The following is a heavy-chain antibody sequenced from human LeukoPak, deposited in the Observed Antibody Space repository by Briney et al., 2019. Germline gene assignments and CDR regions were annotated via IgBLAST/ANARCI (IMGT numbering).Heavy chain of an antibody. Sequence: PGGYLRLSCAASGFTFDDYGMSWVRQAPGKGLEWVCGINWSGGSTGYADSVRGRFTICRDNAKNSMHLQMNSLRAEDTALYYCARALGSYYDFSSGSAYYFDYWGQGTLVTVSS. V-gene: IGHV3-20*04. D-gene: IGHD3-3*01. J-gene: IGHJ4*02. CDR3: ARALGSYYDFSSGSAYYFDY. CDR2: INWSGGST. CDR1: GFTFDDYG.